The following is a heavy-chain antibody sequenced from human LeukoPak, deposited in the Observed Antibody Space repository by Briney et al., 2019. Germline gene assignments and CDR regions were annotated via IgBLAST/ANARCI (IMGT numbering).Heavy chain of an antibody. CDR1: GFTVSSNY. Sequence: GGCLRLSCAASGFTVSSNYMTWVRQAPGKGLEWVSLLYSGGGTDYADSVKGRFTTSRDNSKNTLYLQMNSLRAEDTAVYYCAPYYDSSGYPPGGLDFWGQGTQVTVSP. J-gene: IGHJ4*02. D-gene: IGHD3-22*01. CDR3: APYYDSSGYPPGGLDF. CDR2: LYSGGGT. V-gene: IGHV3-66*01.